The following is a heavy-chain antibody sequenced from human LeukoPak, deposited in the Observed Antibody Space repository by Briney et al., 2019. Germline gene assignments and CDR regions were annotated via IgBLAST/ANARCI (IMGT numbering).Heavy chain of an antibody. Sequence: GGSLRLSCAASGFTFSSYWTSWVRQAPGKGLEWVANIKQDGSEKYYVDSVKGRFTISRDNAKNSLYLQMNSLRAEDTAVYYCARDVHSYNYWGQGTLVTVSS. CDR3: ARDVHSYNY. V-gene: IGHV3-7*01. J-gene: IGHJ4*02. D-gene: IGHD3-10*01. CDR1: GFTFSSYW. CDR2: IKQDGSEK.